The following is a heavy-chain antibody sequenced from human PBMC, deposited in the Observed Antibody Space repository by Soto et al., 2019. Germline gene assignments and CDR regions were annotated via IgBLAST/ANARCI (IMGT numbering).Heavy chain of an antibody. V-gene: IGHV3-33*01. D-gene: IGHD5-18*01. Sequence: QVQLVESGGGVVQPGRSLRLSCAASGFTFSSYGMHWVRQAPGKGLEWVAVIWYDGSNKYYADSVKGRFTISRDNSKNTLYLQMNSLRAEDTAVYYCARGIRGYSYGGAFDYWGQGTLVTVSS. CDR2: IWYDGSNK. CDR1: GFTFSSYG. CDR3: ARGIRGYSYGGAFDY. J-gene: IGHJ4*02.